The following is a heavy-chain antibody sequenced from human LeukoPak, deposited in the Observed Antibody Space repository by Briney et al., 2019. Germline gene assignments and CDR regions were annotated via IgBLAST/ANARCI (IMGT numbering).Heavy chain of an antibody. J-gene: IGHJ4*02. CDR3: AKEKFD. CDR1: GFTFNTYW. Sequence: GGSLRLSCAASGFTFNTYWMSWVRQAPGKGLEWVSTIIDSGGTTYYADSVKGRFTISRDNSKNTLYLQMNSLRAEDTAVYYCAKEKFDWGQGTLVTVSS. V-gene: IGHV3-23*01. D-gene: IGHD3-16*01. CDR2: IIDSGGTT.